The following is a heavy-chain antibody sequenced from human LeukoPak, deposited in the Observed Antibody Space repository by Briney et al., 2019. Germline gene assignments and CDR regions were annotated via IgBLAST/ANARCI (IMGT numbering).Heavy chain of an antibody. CDR1: GGTFSSYA. D-gene: IGHD3-22*01. Sequence: SVKVSCKASGGTFSSYAISWVRQAPGQGLEWMGGIIPIFGTANYAQKFQGRVTITTGESTSTAYMELSSLRSEDTAVYYCASTLSSGYLGLSYYYYYMDVWGKGTTVTVSS. CDR2: IIPIFGTA. CDR3: ASTLSSGYLGLSYYYYYMDV. V-gene: IGHV1-69*05. J-gene: IGHJ6*03.